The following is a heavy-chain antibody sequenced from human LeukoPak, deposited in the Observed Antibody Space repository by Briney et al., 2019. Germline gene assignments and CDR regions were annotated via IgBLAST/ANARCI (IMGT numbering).Heavy chain of an antibody. V-gene: IGHV3-30*02. D-gene: IGHD3-9*01. J-gene: IGHJ4*02. CDR1: GFTFSSYG. CDR3: ARGSSGYYDILTGDFDY. Sequence: AGGSLRLSCAASGFTFSSYGIHWVRQAPGKGLEWVAFIRYDGNNEYYADSVKGRFTISRDNAKNSLYLQMNSLRAEDTAVYYCARGSSGYYDILTGDFDYWGQGTLVTVSS. CDR2: IRYDGNNE.